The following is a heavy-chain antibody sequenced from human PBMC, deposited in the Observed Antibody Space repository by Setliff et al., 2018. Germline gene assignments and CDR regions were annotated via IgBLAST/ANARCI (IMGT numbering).Heavy chain of an antibody. Sequence: SETLSLTCSVSGGSISSGGFYWSWIRQSAGRGLEWIGHFHTGGATDYNLSLKSRVTISLDSSKNQFSLRLSSVTAADAAVYFCARESATIGEFPLYYFDKWGQGFPVTVS. CDR3: ARESATIGEFPLYYFDK. J-gene: IGHJ4*02. V-gene: IGHV4-61*09. D-gene: IGHD3-10*01. CDR1: GGSISSGGFY. CDR2: FHTGGAT.